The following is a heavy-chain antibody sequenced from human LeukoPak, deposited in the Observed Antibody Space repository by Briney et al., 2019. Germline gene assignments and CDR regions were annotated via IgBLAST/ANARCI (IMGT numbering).Heavy chain of an antibody. CDR1: GGTFSSYA. Sequence: SVKVSCKASGGTFSSYAISWVRQAPGQGLEWMGGIIPIFGTANYAQKFQGRVTITADKSTSTACMELSSLRSEDTAVYYCARDHTNGRYYFDYWGQGTLVTVSS. CDR3: ARDHTNGRYYFDY. D-gene: IGHD2-8*01. CDR2: IIPIFGTA. J-gene: IGHJ4*02. V-gene: IGHV1-69*06.